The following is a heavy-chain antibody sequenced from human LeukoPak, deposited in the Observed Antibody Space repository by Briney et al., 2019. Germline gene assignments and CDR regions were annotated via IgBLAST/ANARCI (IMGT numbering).Heavy chain of an antibody. Sequence: ASVKVSCMASGYSFTGYYMHWGRQAPGQGLEWMGWINPNSGGTNYAQKFQGRVTMTRDTSISTAYMELSRLRSDDTAVYYCARGYSSSWSEGAFDIWGQGTMVTVSS. CDR2: INPNSGGT. CDR1: GYSFTGYY. J-gene: IGHJ3*02. D-gene: IGHD6-13*01. CDR3: ARGYSSSWSEGAFDI. V-gene: IGHV1-2*02.